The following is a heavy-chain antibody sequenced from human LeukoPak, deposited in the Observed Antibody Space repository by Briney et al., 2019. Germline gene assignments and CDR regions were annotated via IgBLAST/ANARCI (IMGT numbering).Heavy chain of an antibody. V-gene: IGHV3-33*06. CDR3: AKDAQRGFDYSNSLEY. Sequence: PGRSLRLSCAASGFTLSHFGFHGVRQAPGKGGEWVAVIWSDGTNQFYADSVKGRFTICRECSQKTVYVEMHSLRTEDTAMYYCAKDAQRGFDYSNSLEYWGPGTLVTVSS. J-gene: IGHJ4*02. D-gene: IGHD4-11*01. CDR2: IWSDGTNQ. CDR1: GFTLSHFG.